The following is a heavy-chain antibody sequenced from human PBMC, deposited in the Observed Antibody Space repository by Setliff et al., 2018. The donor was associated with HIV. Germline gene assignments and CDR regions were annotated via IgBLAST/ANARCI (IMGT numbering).Heavy chain of an antibody. J-gene: IGHJ3*01. CDR1: GFDFLDYG. CDR3: ARGLSAAASGPDPFDF. Sequence: PGWSLRLSCATSGFDFLDYGVSWVRQAPGKGLEWVASIPWNDDGTQYVDSVKGRFTISRDNAKNSVYLKMNSLRAEDTALYYCARGLSAAASGPDPFDFWGQGTMVTVSS. D-gene: IGHD6-13*01. V-gene: IGHV3-20*04. CDR2: IPWNDDGT.